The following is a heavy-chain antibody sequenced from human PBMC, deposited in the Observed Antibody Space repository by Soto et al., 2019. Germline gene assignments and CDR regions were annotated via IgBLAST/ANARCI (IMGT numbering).Heavy chain of an antibody. CDR1: GFTFSSYG. CDR2: ISYDGSNK. D-gene: IGHD3-22*01. J-gene: IGHJ4*02. V-gene: IGHV3-30*18. Sequence: QVQLVESGGGVVQPGRSLRLSCAASGFTFSSYGMHWVRQAPGKGLEWVAVISYDGSNKYYADSVKGRFTISRDNSKNTLYLQMHSLRAEDTAMYYCAKDRTPGYYYDSSGYPGLDYWGQGSLVTVSS. CDR3: AKDRTPGYYYDSSGYPGLDY.